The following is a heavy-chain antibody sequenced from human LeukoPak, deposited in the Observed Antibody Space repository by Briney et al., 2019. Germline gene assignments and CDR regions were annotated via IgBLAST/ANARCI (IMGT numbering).Heavy chain of an antibody. D-gene: IGHD3-16*02. CDR2: ISAYNGNT. Sequence: GASVKVSCKASGYTFTSYGISWVRQAPGQGLECMGWISAYNGNTNYAQKLQGRVTMTTDTSTSTAYMELRSLRSDDTAVYYCARVTITFGGVIAPFDYWGQGTLVTVSS. CDR1: GYTFTSYG. V-gene: IGHV1-18*01. J-gene: IGHJ4*02. CDR3: ARVTITFGGVIAPFDY.